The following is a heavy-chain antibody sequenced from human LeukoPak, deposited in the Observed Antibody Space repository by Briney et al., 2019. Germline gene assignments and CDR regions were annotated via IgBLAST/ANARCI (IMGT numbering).Heavy chain of an antibody. V-gene: IGHV4-34*01. CDR2: INHSGST. CDR1: GGSFSGYY. CDR3: ARLDFLAVAGAVDY. D-gene: IGHD6-19*01. J-gene: IGHJ4*02. Sequence: SETLSLTCAVYGGSFSGYYWSWIRQPPGKGLEWIGEINHSGSTNYNPSLKSRVTISVDTSKNQFSLKLSSVTAADTAVYYCARLDFLAVAGAVDYWGQGTLVTVSS.